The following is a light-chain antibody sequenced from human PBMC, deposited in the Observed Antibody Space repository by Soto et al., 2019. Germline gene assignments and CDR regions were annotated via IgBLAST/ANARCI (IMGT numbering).Light chain of an antibody. CDR2: DAS. CDR3: HQYAVAPLR. V-gene: IGKV3-20*01. CDR1: QGVGRNY. Sequence: IVLTQSPGTLSLSPGESATLFCRASQGVGRNYLAWFQHKPDQAPRLLVADASNRATGVPDRFSGSGYVADVSLIVTTVEPEAFALYACHQYAVAPLRVGGGSMV. J-gene: IGKJ4*01.